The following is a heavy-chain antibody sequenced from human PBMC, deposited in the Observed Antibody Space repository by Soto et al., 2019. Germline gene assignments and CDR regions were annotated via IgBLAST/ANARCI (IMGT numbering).Heavy chain of an antibody. J-gene: IGHJ5*02. CDR1: GGSISSYY. D-gene: IGHD4-17*01. CDR3: ARVPGDYGGNSVGWFDP. V-gene: IGHV4-59*01. Sequence: SEMLSLTCTVSGGSISSYYWSWIRQPPGKGLEWIGYIYYSGSTNYNPSLKSRVTISVDTSKNQFSLKLSSVTAADTAVYYCARVPGDYGGNSVGWFDPWGQGTLVTVSS. CDR2: IYYSGST.